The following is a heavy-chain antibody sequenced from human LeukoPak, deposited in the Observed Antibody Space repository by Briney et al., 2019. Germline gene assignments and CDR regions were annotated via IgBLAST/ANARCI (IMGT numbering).Heavy chain of an antibody. J-gene: IGHJ6*03. CDR3: ARGGLLLLSTYYYYMDV. Sequence: KPSETLSLTCTVSGGSISSYYWSWIRQPPEKGLEWIGYIYYSGSTNYNPSLKSRVTISVDTSKNQFSLKLSSVTAADTAVYYCARGGLLLLSTYYYYMDVWGKGTTVTVSS. CDR1: GGSISSYY. CDR2: IYYSGST. V-gene: IGHV4-59*01. D-gene: IGHD2-2*01.